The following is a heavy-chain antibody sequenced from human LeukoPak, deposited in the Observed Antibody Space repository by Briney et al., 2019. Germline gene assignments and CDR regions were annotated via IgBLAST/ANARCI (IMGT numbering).Heavy chain of an antibody. CDR3: AKLAYSSSSSVDY. J-gene: IGHJ4*02. Sequence: PGGSLRLSCAASGFTFSTYGMHWVRQAPGKGLEWVAFIRYDGSNKYYADSVKGRFTISRDKSKNTLYLQMNSLRAEDTAVYYCAKLAYSSSSSVDYWGQGTLVTVSS. CDR1: GFTFSTYG. CDR2: IRYDGSNK. V-gene: IGHV3-30*02. D-gene: IGHD6-6*01.